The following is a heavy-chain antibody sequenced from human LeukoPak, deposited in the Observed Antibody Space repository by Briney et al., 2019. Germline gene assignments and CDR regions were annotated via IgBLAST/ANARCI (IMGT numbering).Heavy chain of an antibody. CDR1: GFSFSGYW. CDR3: ARRGSTDY. V-gene: IGHV3-7*03. D-gene: IGHD2/OR15-2a*01. Sequence: GGSLRLSCAASGFSFSGYWMTWVRQAPGKGLEWVANIKEDGSEKYYADFVKGRFTISRDKAKNSLDLQMNSLRAEDTDVYYCARRGSTDYWGQGTLVTVSA. CDR2: IKEDGSEK. J-gene: IGHJ4*02.